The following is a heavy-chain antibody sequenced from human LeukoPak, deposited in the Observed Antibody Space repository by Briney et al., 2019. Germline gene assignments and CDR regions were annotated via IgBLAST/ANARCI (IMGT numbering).Heavy chain of an antibody. J-gene: IGHJ6*03. D-gene: IGHD5-24*01. CDR3: SSSTSGMATITYYYYMDV. CDR1: GFRFGDYS. V-gene: IGHV3-49*03. CDR2: IRSKPYGGTT. Sequence: GGSLRLSCAASGFRFGDYSMNWIRQAPGKGLEWVGFIRSKPYGGTTEYAASVKGRFTISRDDSKGIVYLQMNSLKTEDTALYYCSSSTSGMATITYYYYMDVWGKGTTVTVSS.